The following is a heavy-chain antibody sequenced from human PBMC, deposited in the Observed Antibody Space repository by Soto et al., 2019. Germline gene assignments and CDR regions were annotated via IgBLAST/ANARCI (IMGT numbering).Heavy chain of an antibody. CDR3: ASMLVQSGFQH. D-gene: IGHD6-13*01. CDR1: GGSISSSSYY. Sequence: QLQLQESGPGLVKPSETLSLTCTVSGGSISSSSYYWGWIRQPPGKGLEWIGSIYYSGSTYYNPSLKSRVTISVDTSNNQFSLKLSSVTAADTAVYHCASMLVQSGFQHWGQGTLVTVSS. CDR2: IYYSGST. V-gene: IGHV4-39*01. J-gene: IGHJ1*01.